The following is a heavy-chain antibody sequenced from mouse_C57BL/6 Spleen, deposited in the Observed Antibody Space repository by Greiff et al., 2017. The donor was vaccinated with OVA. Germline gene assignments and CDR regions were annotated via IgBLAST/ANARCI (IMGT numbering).Heavy chain of an antibody. D-gene: IGHD2-4*01. CDR2: INPGSGGT. CDR3: AREGYDYDGFDY. V-gene: IGHV1-54*01. J-gene: IGHJ2*01. CDR1: GYAFTNYL. Sequence: QVQLQQSGAELVRPGTSVKVSCKASGYAFTNYLIEWVKQRPGQGLAWIGVINPGSGGTNYNEKFKGKATLTADKSSSTAYMQLSSLTSEDSAVYFCAREGYDYDGFDYWGQGTTLTVSS.